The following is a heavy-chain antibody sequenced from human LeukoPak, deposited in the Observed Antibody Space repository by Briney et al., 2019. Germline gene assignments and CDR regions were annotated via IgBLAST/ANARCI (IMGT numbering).Heavy chain of an antibody. CDR3: ARGRGYSSSWPL. CDR1: GGSFSGYY. CDR2: INHSGST. Sequence: PSESLSLTCAVYGGSFSGYYWSWIRQPPGKGLEWIGEINHSGSTNYNPSLKSRVTISVDTSKNQFSLKLSSVTAADTAVYYCARGRGYSSSWPLWGQGTMVTVSS. D-gene: IGHD6-13*01. J-gene: IGHJ3*01. V-gene: IGHV4-34*01.